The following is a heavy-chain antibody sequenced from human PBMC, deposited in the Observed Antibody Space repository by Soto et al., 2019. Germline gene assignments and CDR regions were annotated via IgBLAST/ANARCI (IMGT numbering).Heavy chain of an antibody. CDR3: ARGRHKRLFDY. CDR1: GGSFSGYY. D-gene: IGHD3-22*01. CDR2: INHSGST. Sequence: QVQLQQWGAGLLKPSETLSLTCAVYGGSFSGYYWSWIRQPPGKGLEWIGEINHSGSTNYNPSLKSRVTISVDTSKNQFSLKLSSVTAADTAVYYCARGRHKRLFDYWGQGTLVTVSS. J-gene: IGHJ4*02. V-gene: IGHV4-34*01.